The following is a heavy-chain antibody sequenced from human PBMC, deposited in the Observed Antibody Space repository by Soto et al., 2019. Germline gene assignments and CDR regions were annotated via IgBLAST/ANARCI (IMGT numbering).Heavy chain of an antibody. D-gene: IGHD6-19*01. V-gene: IGHV3-30-3*01. CDR2: ISYDGDSI. J-gene: IGHJ4*02. CDR1: GFTFRIYT. CDR3: AAAEQWLADPFDY. Sequence: SLRLSCAASGFTFRIYTMRWVRQAPGKGLEWVSVISYDGDSIFYTDSVKGRFTIYRDNSKNTWYLQMNSLRAEDTAVYYCAAAEQWLADPFDYWGQGTLVTVSS.